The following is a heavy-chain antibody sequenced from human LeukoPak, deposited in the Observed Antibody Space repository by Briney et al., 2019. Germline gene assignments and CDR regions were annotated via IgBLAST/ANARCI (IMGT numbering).Heavy chain of an antibody. CDR2: ISAYNGNT. CDR3: ARVPGIAVALHFDY. J-gene: IGHJ4*02. Sequence: ASVKVSCKASGYTFTSYGICWVRQAPGQGLEWMGWISAYNGNTNYAQKLQGRVTMTTDTSTSTAYMELRSLRSDDTAVYYCARVPGIAVALHFDYWGQGTLVTVSS. V-gene: IGHV1-18*01. CDR1: GYTFTSYG. D-gene: IGHD6-19*01.